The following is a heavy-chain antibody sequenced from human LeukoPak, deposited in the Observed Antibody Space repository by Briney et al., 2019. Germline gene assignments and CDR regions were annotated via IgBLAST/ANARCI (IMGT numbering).Heavy chain of an antibody. D-gene: IGHD4-11*01. CDR2: ISYDGSKE. V-gene: IGHV3-30*04. Sequence: GRSLRLSCAASGFTFSSYAMHWVRQAPGKGLEWVAVISYDGSKEYYADSVKGRFTISRDKTKNTLYLLMNSLRAEDTAVYYCARGVTTERYNWIDPWGQGTLVTVSS. CDR3: ARGVTTERYNWIDP. CDR1: GFTFSSYA. J-gene: IGHJ5*02.